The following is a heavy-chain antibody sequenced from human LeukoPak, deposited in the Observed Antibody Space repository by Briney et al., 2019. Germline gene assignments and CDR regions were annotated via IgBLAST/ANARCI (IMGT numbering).Heavy chain of an antibody. CDR2: IWYDGSNK. V-gene: IGHV3-33*06. CDR3: GKSVPGGDPTREYFDY. J-gene: IGHJ4*02. CDR1: GFTFSSYG. Sequence: GRSLRLSCAASGFTFSSYGMHWVRQALGKGLEWVAVIWYDGSNKYYADSVKGRFTISRDNSKNTLYLQMNSLRAEDTAVYYCGKSVPGGDPTREYFDYWGQGTLVTLSS. D-gene: IGHD2-21*02.